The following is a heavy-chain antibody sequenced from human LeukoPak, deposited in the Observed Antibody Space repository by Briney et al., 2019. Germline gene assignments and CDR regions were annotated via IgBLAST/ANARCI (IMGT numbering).Heavy chain of an antibody. D-gene: IGHD3-9*01. CDR2: IYPGESDT. CDR1: GSNFTSYW. CDR3: ARLPDTDWFDP. V-gene: IGHV5-51*01. J-gene: IGHJ5*02. Sequence: GESLEISWQGSGSNFTSYWIGGVRPVPGKGLEGMGIIYPGESDTKNSPSFQGQVTISVDKSISTAYLQWSSLKASDPAMYYCARLPDTDWFDPWGQGTLVTVSS.